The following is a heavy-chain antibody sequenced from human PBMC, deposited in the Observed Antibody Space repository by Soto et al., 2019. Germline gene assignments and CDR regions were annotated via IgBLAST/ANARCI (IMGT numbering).Heavy chain of an antibody. CDR1: GGTFSSYA. CDR2: VIPPFGTT. D-gene: IGHD2-15*01. CDR3: ARRYCSAGSCFADY. Sequence: QVQVVQSGAEVKKPGSSVKVSCKASGGTFSSYAISWVRQAPGQGLEWMGGVIPPFGTTNYAQRFQGRVTITAGESTSTAYMDLSSLTSEDTAVYFCARRYCSAGSCFADYWGQGTLVTVSS. J-gene: IGHJ4*02. V-gene: IGHV1-69*12.